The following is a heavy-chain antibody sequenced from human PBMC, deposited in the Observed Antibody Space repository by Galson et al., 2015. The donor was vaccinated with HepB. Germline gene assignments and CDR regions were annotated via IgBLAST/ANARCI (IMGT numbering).Heavy chain of an antibody. CDR2: INHSGST. J-gene: IGHJ4*02. Sequence: ATLSLSCAVYCGSFSDYNWRWLRQPPEKGLEWIGEINHSGSTNYNQSLKRRFTISVDTTKNQFSLKLSTVTAADAAVYYCAGGTPSYYDFWSGYGGWGQGTLVTVSS. D-gene: IGHD3-3*01. CDR1: CGSFSDYN. CDR3: AGGTPSYYDFWSGYGG. V-gene: IGHV4-34*01.